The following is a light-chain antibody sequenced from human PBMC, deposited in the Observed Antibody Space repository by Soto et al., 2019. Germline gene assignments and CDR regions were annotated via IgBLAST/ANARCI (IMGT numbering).Light chain of an antibody. V-gene: IGLV1-44*01. Sequence: QPVLPQPPSTSATPGQRVSISRSGSSSNIGSNTVNWYQQVPGTAPKLLIYSNSQRPSGVPDRFSGSKSGTSASLAISGRQSEDEADYYCAAWDDSLTGVVFGGGTKLTVL. CDR3: AAWDDSLTGVV. J-gene: IGLJ2*01. CDR1: SSNIGSNT. CDR2: SNS.